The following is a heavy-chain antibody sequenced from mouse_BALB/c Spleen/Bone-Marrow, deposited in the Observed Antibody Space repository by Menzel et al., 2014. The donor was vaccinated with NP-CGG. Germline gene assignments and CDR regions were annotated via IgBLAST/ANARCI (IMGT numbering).Heavy chain of an antibody. CDR1: GYSFXNYW. D-gene: IGHD1-1*01. J-gene: IGHJ4*01. Sequence: QVQLQQSGAELVRPGSSVKISCKSSGYSFXNYWMNWMKRRPGQGLEWIGQIYPGDGDTNYNGKFKGKATLTADKSSSTAYMQLSSLTSEDSAVYFCASRGDYSYAMDYWGQGTSVTVSS. V-gene: IGHV1-80*01. CDR3: ASRGDYSYAMDY. CDR2: IYPGDGDT.